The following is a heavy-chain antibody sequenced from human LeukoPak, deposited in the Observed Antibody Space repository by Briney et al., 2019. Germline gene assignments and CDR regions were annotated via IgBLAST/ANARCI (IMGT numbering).Heavy chain of an antibody. V-gene: IGHV3-20*04. Sequence: TGGSLRLSCAASGFTFDDYGMSWVRQAPGKGLEWVSGINWNGGSTGYADSVKGRFTISRDNSKNTLYLQMNSLRAEDTAVYYCAKDKDHGWLQLEYFDYWGQGTLVTVSS. CDR1: GFTFDDYG. CDR3: AKDKDHGWLQLEYFDY. J-gene: IGHJ4*02. CDR2: INWNGGST. D-gene: IGHD5-24*01.